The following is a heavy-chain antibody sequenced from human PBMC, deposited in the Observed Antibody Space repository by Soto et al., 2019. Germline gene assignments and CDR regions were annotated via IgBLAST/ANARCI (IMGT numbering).Heavy chain of an antibody. Sequence: SETLSLTCTVSGDSINNNYYWGWIRKPPGKGLEWIASIYNSVSTHYNPSLRSRVTISIDTSKNQFSLKMSCVTAADTAVYYCARNSSGWSFDSWGQGTRVTVSS. CDR1: GDSINNNYY. J-gene: IGHJ4*02. CDR3: ARNSSGWSFDS. D-gene: IGHD6-19*01. CDR2: IYNSVST. V-gene: IGHV4-38-2*02.